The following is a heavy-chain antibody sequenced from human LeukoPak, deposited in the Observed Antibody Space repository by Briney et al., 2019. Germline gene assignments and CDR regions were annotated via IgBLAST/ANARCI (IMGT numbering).Heavy chain of an antibody. CDR3: AKLHHFDWLLVSNWFDP. V-gene: IGHV3-21*04. CDR1: RVTFSGYT. Sequence: GGSLRLSCTASRVTFSGYTMNWVRQAPGKGLEWVSSISSRSSDIYYAASVKGRFTISRDNARNSLYLQMNSLRAEDTALYYCAKLHHFDWLLVSNWFDPWGQGTLVTVSS. D-gene: IGHD3-9*01. J-gene: IGHJ5*02. CDR2: ISSRSSDI.